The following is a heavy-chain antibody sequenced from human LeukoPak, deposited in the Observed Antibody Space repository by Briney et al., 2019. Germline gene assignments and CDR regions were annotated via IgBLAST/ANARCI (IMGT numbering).Heavy chain of an antibody. CDR1: GYTLTELS. CDR3: ATGYSSGSDDFYI. CDR2: FDPEDGET. V-gene: IGHV1-24*01. Sequence: ASVKVSCKASGYTLTELSMHWVRQAPGKGLEWMGGFDPEDGETIYAQKFQGRVTMTEDTSTDTAYMELSSLRSEDTAVYYCATGYSSGSDDFYIWGQGTMVTVSS. J-gene: IGHJ3*02. D-gene: IGHD6-19*01.